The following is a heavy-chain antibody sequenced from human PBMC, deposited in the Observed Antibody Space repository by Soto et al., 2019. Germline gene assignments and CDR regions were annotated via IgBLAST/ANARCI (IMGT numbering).Heavy chain of an antibody. CDR2: IIPILGIA. J-gene: IGHJ4*02. D-gene: IGHD2-2*01. CDR1: GGTFSSYT. CDR3: ASYCSSTSCYRYFDY. Sequence: SVKVSCKASGGTFSSYTISWVRQAPGQGLEWMGRIIPILGIANYAQKFQGRVTITADKSTSTAYMELSSLRSEDTAVYYCASYCSSTSCYRYFDYWGQGTLVTVSS. V-gene: IGHV1-69*02.